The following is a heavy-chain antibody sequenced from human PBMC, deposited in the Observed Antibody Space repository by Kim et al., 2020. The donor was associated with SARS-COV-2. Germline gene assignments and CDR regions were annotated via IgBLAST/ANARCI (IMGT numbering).Heavy chain of an antibody. CDR2: ISGSGVGT. CDR1: GFTFSTYA. J-gene: IGHJ4*02. CDR3: DASDY. Sequence: GGSLRLSRAASGFTFSTYAMSWARQAPGKGLEWVSTISGSGVGTHYADSVKGRFTISRDNSKNTLFLQMNSLRDEDTAVYYCDASDYWGQGSLVTVSS. V-gene: IGHV3-23*01.